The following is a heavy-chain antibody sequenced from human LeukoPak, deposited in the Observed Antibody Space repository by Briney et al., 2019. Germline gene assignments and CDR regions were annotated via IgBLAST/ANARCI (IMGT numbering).Heavy chain of an antibody. CDR2: IYSGGST. V-gene: IGHV3-NL1*01. CDR3: ARSMVRGVINY. D-gene: IGHD3-10*01. Sequence: QPGGSLRLSCAASGFTFSSYGMHWVRQAPGKGLEWVSVIYSGGSTYYADSVKGRFTISRDNSKNTLYLQMNSLRAEDTAVYYCARSMVRGVINYWGQGTLVTVSS. J-gene: IGHJ4*02. CDR1: GFTFSSYG.